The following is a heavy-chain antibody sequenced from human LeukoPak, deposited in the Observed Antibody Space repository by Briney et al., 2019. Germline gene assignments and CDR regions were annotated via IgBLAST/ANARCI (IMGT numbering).Heavy chain of an antibody. J-gene: IGHJ3*02. Sequence: GGSLRLSCVASGFTFSDYWMTWVRQAPGKGLECVANIKQDGSEKFYVDSVKGRFTISRDNAKNSLYLQMNSLRAEDTAAYYCTRDGRFSYGAFDIWGQGTMVTVSS. D-gene: IGHD3-3*01. V-gene: IGHV3-7*01. CDR1: GFTFSDYW. CDR2: IKQDGSEK. CDR3: TRDGRFSYGAFDI.